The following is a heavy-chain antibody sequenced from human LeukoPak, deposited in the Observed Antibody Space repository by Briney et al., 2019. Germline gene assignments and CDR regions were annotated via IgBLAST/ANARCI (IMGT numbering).Heavy chain of an antibody. J-gene: IGHJ4*02. D-gene: IGHD2-15*01. V-gene: IGHV3-11*04. Sequence: GGSLRLSCAASGFTFSDYYMSWIRQAPGKGLEWVSYISSSGSTIYYADSVKGRFTISRDNSKNTLYLQINSLRAEDTAVYYCAKDLRGYCTGGSCYGIDYWGQGTLVTVSS. CDR1: GFTFSDYY. CDR3: AKDLRGYCTGGSCYGIDY. CDR2: ISSSGSTI.